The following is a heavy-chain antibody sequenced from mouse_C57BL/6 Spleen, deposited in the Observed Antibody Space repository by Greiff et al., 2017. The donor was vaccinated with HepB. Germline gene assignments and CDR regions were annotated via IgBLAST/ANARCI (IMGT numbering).Heavy chain of an antibody. D-gene: IGHD2-1*01. CDR1: GYTFTDYE. V-gene: IGHV1-15*01. J-gene: IGHJ1*03. CDR3: TRSYGNSWYFDV. Sequence: QVQLKQSGAELVRPGASVTLSCKASGYTFTDYEMHWVKQTPVHGLEWIGAIDPETGGTAYNQKFKGKAILTADKSSSTAYMELRSLTSEDSAVYYCTRSYGNSWYFDVWGTGTTVTVSS. CDR2: IDPETGGT.